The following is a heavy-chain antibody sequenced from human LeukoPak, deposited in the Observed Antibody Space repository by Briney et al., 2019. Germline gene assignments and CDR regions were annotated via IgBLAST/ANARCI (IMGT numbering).Heavy chain of an antibody. V-gene: IGHV3-30*18. J-gene: IGHJ4*02. CDR2: ISYDGSNK. D-gene: IGHD3-10*01. CDR3: AKDHGDYYGSGSYGY. CDR1: GFTFSSYG. Sequence: GGSLRLSCAASGFTFSSYGMHWVRQAPGKGLEWVAVISYDGSNKYYADSVKGRFTISRDNSKNTLYLQMNSLRAEDTAVYYCAKDHGDYYGSGSYGYWGQGTLVTVSS.